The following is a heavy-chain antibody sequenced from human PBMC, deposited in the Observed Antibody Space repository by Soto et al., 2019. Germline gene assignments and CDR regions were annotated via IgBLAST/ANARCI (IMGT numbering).Heavy chain of an antibody. CDR2: SIGGGGDT. V-gene: IGHV3-23*01. Sequence: EMQLLESGGGLVQPGESLSLSCAASGFTFSNYAMSWVRQAPGKGPEWGSSIGGGGDTYYADAVKGRVSVSRDDPKSTLYLQMNSLRAEDTARYCCPRDAVPRIGEGDWFDPWGQGTLVSVSS. D-gene: IGHD6-19*01. CDR3: PRDAVPRIGEGDWFDP. J-gene: IGHJ5*02. CDR1: GFTFSNYA.